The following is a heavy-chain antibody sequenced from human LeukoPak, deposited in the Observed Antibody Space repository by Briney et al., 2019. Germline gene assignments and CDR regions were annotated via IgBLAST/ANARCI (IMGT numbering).Heavy chain of an antibody. CDR2: IYSGGST. J-gene: IGHJ4*02. D-gene: IGHD6-13*01. V-gene: IGHV3-53*05. Sequence: AGGSLRLSCAASGFTVSSNYMSWVRQAPGKGLEWVSVIYSGGSTYYADSVKGRFTISRDNSKNTLYLQMNSLRAEDTAVYYCAKSNRRSSSWPLDYWGQGTLVTVSS. CDR3: AKSNRRSSSWPLDY. CDR1: GFTVSSNY.